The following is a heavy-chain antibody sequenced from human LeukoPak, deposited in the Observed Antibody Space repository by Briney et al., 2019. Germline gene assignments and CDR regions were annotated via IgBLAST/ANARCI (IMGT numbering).Heavy chain of an antibody. CDR1: GGSISSSSYY. V-gene: IGHV4-39*01. J-gene: IGHJ4*02. CDR3: ASVLLRLLDY. Sequence: SETLSLTYTVSGGSISSSSYYWGWIRQPPGKGLEWIGSIYYSGSTYYNPSLKSRVTISVDTSKNQFSLKLSSVTAADTAVYYCASVLLRLLDYWGQGTLVTVSS. CDR2: IYYSGST. D-gene: IGHD4-17*01.